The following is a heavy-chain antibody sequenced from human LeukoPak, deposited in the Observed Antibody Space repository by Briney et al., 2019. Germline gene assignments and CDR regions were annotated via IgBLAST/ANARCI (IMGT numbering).Heavy chain of an antibody. CDR2: ISGSGGST. J-gene: IGHJ4*02. V-gene: IGHV3-23*01. D-gene: IGHD3-10*01. Sequence: GGSLRLSCAASGFTFSSYGMSWVRQAPGKGLEWVSAISGSGGSTYYADSVKGRFTISRDNSKNTLYLQMNSLRAEDTAVYYCAKSPVLYGSGSHYFDYWGQGTLVTVSS. CDR3: AKSPVLYGSGSHYFDY. CDR1: GFTFSSYG.